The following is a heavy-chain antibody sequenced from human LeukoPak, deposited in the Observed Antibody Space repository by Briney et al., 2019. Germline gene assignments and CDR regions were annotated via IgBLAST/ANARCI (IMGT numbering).Heavy chain of an antibody. V-gene: IGHV3-30*02. Sequence: GGSLRLSCAASGFTFTSYGMHWVRQAPGKGLEWVAFIRYDGSNKYYVDSVKGRFTISRDNSKNTLFLQMNSLRAEDTAVYYCARDYGGKPYNWFDPWGQGTLVTVSS. CDR1: GFTFTSYG. J-gene: IGHJ5*02. D-gene: IGHD4-23*01. CDR2: IRYDGSNK. CDR3: ARDYGGKPYNWFDP.